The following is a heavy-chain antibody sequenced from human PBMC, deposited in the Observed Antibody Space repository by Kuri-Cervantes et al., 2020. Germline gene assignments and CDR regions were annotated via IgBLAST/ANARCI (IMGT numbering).Heavy chain of an antibody. J-gene: IGHJ3*02. CDR3: ARDQPWFGEFLFSPGIPVPI. CDR1: GYTFTSYG. CDR2: ISAYNGNT. D-gene: IGHD3-10*01. V-gene: IGHV1-18*04. Sequence: ASVKVSCKASGYTFTSYGIIWVRQAPGQGLEWMGWISAYNGNTNYAQKLQGRVTMTTDTSTSTAYMELRSLRSDDTAVYYCARDQPWFGEFLFSPGIPVPIWGQGTMVTVSS.